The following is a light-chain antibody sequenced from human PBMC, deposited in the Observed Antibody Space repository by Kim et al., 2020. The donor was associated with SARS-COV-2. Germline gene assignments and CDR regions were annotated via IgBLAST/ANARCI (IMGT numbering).Light chain of an antibody. CDR3: QAWDTNTGVV. J-gene: IGLJ3*02. CDR2: QNF. CDR1: TLGTGY. V-gene: IGLV3-1*01. Sequence: VSPGQTASITCSGDTLGTGYASWYQQKTGQSPVLVIYQNFKRPSGIPERFSGSNSGNTATLTIGGTQSVDEADYYCQAWDTNTGVVFGGGTQLTVL.